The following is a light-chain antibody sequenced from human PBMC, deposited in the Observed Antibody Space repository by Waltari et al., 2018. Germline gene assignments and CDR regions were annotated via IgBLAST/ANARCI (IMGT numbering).Light chain of an antibody. Sequence: DIQMTQSPPTLSASVGDRVTITCRASQSIGSWLAWYQQKPGKAPKLLIYQASILESGVPSRFSGSGSGTDFTLTISSLQSEDFAVYYCQHYEGWPPSYTFGQGTKVEI. CDR1: QSIGSW. J-gene: IGKJ2*01. V-gene: IGKV1-5*03. CDR3: QHYEGWPPSYT. CDR2: QAS.